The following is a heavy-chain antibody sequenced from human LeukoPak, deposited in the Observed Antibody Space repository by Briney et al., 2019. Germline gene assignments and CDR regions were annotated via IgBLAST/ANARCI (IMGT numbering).Heavy chain of an antibody. CDR1: GYTFTGYY. D-gene: IGHD1-26*01. CDR3: ARVAMSGIGSDDF. J-gene: IGHJ4*02. V-gene: IGHV1-2*02. Sequence: ASVKVSYKAAGYTFTGYYMHWVRQAPGQGLEWMGWINPYSGDTNYAQKFQGRVTMTRDTSISTAYMELSSLKSDDTAVYYCARVAMSGIGSDDFWGQGTLVTASS. CDR2: INPYSGDT.